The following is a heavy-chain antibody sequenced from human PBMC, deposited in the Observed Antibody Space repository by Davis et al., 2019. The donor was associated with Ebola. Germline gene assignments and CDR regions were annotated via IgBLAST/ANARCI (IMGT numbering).Heavy chain of an antibody. CDR1: GFTFSSYV. CDR3: ARDYYDNSGYVFDY. D-gene: IGHD3-22*01. J-gene: IGHJ4*02. Sequence: GESLKISCAASGFTFSSYVMHWVRQAPGKGLEWVAIIWSDVSKKAYADSVKGRFTISRDNSKNTLYLQMHSLRAEDTAVYYCARDYYDNSGYVFDYWGQGSLVTVSS. CDR2: IWSDVSKK. V-gene: IGHV3-33*01.